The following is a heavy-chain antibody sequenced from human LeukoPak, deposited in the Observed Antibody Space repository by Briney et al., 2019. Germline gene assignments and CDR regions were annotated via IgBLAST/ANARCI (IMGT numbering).Heavy chain of an antibody. CDR1: GFTVSSNY. CDR2: IYSGGSK. Sequence: GGSLRLSCAASGFTVSSNYMSWVRQAPGKGLEWVSVIYSGGSKYYADSVKGRFTISRDNSKNTLYLQMNSLRAEDTAVYYCAKDPDNFDSGSNSPDYWGQGTLVTVSS. CDR3: AKDPDNFDSGSNSPDY. D-gene: IGHD3-10*01. J-gene: IGHJ4*02. V-gene: IGHV3-53*05.